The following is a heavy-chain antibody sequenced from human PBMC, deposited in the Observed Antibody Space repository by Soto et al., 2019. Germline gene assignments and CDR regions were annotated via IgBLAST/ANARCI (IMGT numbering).Heavy chain of an antibody. CDR1: GGSISGYY. V-gene: IGHV4-59*01. D-gene: IGHD6-19*01. Sequence: QVQLQESGPGLVKPSETLSLTCTVSGGSISGYYWSWIRQPPGKGLEWIGYIYYSTNYNPSLKSRVPISIDTSKNKLSLKLTSVTAADTAVYYCARTSPVAGGFDYWGQGTLVTVSS. CDR3: ARTSPVAGGFDY. CDR2: IYYST. J-gene: IGHJ4*02.